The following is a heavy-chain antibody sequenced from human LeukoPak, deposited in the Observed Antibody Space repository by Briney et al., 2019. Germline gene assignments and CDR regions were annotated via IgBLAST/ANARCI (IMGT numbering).Heavy chain of an antibody. CDR2: IIPIFGTA. Sequence: SVKVSCKASGGTFSSYAISWVRQAPGQGLECMRRIIPIFGTANYAQKFQGRVTITTDESTSTAYMELSSLRSEDTAVYYCARDRSSGPRGAFDIWGQGTMVTVSS. D-gene: IGHD6-19*01. J-gene: IGHJ3*02. CDR1: GGTFSSYA. CDR3: ARDRSSGPRGAFDI. V-gene: IGHV1-69*05.